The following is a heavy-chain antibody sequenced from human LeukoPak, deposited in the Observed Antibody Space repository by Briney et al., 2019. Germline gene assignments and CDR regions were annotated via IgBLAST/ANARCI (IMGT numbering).Heavy chain of an antibody. CDR1: GYTFTSYA. J-gene: IGHJ4*02. CDR3: ARPYCGGGSCYYAY. CDR2: INAGNGNT. V-gene: IGHV1-3*01. D-gene: IGHD2-15*01. Sequence: GASVKVSCKASGYTFTSYAMHWVRQAPGQRLEWMGWINAGNGNTKYSQKFQGRVTITRDTSASTAYMELSSLRSEDTAVYYCARPYCGGGSCYYAYWGQGTLVTVSS.